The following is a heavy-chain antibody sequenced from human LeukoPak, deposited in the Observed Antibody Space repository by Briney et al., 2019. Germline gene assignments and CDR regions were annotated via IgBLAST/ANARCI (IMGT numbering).Heavy chain of an antibody. CDR1: GFTFSGSA. CDR3: TRLSCSSTPRDY. D-gene: IGHD2-2*01. Sequence: GGSLRLSCAASGFTFSGSAMHWVRQASGKGLEWVGRIRSKANSYATAYAASVKGRFTISRDDSKNTAYLQMNSLKTEDTAVYYCTRLSCSSTPRDYWGQGTLVTVSS. V-gene: IGHV3-73*01. J-gene: IGHJ4*02. CDR2: IRSKANSYAT.